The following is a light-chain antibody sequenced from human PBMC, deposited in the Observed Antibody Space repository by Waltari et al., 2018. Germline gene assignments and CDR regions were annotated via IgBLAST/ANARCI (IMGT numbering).Light chain of an antibody. V-gene: IGLV4-69*01. Sequence: QVVLTQSPSASASLGASVKLPCTLSSGHSSYAIDWHQQQPEKGPRYLMKVNSDGSHNKGDGIPERFSGSSSGAERYLTISGLQSEDEADYYCQTWGTGPRVFGGGTKLTVL. J-gene: IGLJ2*01. CDR3: QTWGTGPRV. CDR1: SGHSSYA. CDR2: VNSDGSH.